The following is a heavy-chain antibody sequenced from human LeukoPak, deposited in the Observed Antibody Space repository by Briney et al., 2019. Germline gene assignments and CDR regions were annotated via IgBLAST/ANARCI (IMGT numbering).Heavy chain of an antibody. J-gene: IGHJ4*02. V-gene: IGHV3-23*01. CDR3: AKDPNPLYDLWSGYK. CDR1: GFYLPGHT. Sequence: GGSLRLSCAASGFYLPGHTMTWLRQAPGKGLEWVSIIGGRDDRTYYADFVKGRFTISRDNSKNILYLQMNNLRAEDTAVYYCAKDPNPLYDLWSGYKWGQGTLVTVSS. D-gene: IGHD3-3*01. CDR2: IGGRDDRT.